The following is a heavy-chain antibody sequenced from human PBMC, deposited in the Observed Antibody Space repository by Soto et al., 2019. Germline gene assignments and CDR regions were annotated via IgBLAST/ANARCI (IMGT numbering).Heavy chain of an antibody. V-gene: IGHV5-51*01. Sequence: GESLKISCKGSGYSFTNYWIGWVRQMPGKGLEWMGIIYPVDSDTRYSPSFQGQVTISADKSISTAYLQWSSLQASDSAMYFCARASGAPSYYAMDVWRHGTTVTVSS. CDR2: IYPVDSDT. D-gene: IGHD6-19*01. CDR3: ARASGAPSYYAMDV. CDR1: GYSFTNYW. J-gene: IGHJ6*02.